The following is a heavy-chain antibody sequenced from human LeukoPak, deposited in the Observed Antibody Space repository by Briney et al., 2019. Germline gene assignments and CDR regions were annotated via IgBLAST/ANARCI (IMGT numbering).Heavy chain of an antibody. D-gene: IGHD4-11*01. CDR3: ARGSNFLGY. CDR1: GGSISSYY. CDR2: IYYSGST. J-gene: IGHJ4*02. Sequence: PSETLSLTCTVSGGSISSYYWSWIRQPPGKGLEWIGYIYYSGSTNYNPSLKSRVTISVDTSKNQFSLRLSSVTAADTAVYYCARGSNFLGYWGQGTLVTVSS. V-gene: IGHV4-59*01.